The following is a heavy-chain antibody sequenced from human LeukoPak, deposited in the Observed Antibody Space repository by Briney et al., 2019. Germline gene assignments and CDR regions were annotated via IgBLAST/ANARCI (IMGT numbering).Heavy chain of an antibody. CDR2: INHSGST. D-gene: IGHD3-9*01. V-gene: IGHV4-34*01. CDR3: ARPLTGYSYFDY. J-gene: IGHJ4*02. CDR1: GGSFSGYY. Sequence: PSETLSLTCAVYGGSFSGYYWSWIRQPPGKGLEWIGEINHSGSTNYNPSLKSRVTISVDTSKNQFSLKLSSVTAADTAVYYCARPLTGYSYFDYWGQGTLVTVSS.